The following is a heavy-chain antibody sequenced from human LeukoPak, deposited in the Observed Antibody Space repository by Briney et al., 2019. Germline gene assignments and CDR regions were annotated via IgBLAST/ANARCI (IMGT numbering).Heavy chain of an antibody. CDR2: INHSGST. J-gene: IGHJ6*03. D-gene: IGHD1-26*01. V-gene: IGHV4-34*01. Sequence: SETLSLTCAVYGGSFSNYYYSWIRQPPGKGLEWIGEINHSGSTNYNPSLKSRVTMSVDTSMNQFSLNLSSVTAADAAVYYCARGVGWPHTMTYYYYYMDVWGKGTPVTVSS. CDR1: GGSFSNYY. CDR3: ARGVGWPHTMTYYYYYMDV.